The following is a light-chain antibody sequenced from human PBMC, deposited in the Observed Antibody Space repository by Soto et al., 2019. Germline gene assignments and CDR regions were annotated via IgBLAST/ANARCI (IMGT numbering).Light chain of an antibody. CDR1: SGHSSYI. Sequence: QSVLTQSSSASASLGSSVKLTCTLSSGHSSYIIAWHQQQPGKAPRYLMKLEGSGSYNKGSGVPDRFSGSSSGADRYLTISTLQFEYEADYYCETWDSNTHTVFGGGTQLTVL. J-gene: IGLJ3*02. V-gene: IGLV4-60*02. CDR2: LEGSGSY. CDR3: ETWDSNTHTV.